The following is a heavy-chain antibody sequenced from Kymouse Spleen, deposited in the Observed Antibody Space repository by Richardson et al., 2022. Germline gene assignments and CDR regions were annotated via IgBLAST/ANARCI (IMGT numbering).Heavy chain of an antibody. J-gene: IGHJ4*02. CDR1: GGSISSSSYY. D-gene: IGHD2-8*01. CDR2: IYYSGST. CDR3: ARHVSDIVLMVYAPFDY. V-gene: IGHV4-39*01. Sequence: QLQLQESGPGLVKPSETLSLTCTVSGGSISSSSYYWGWIRQPPGKGLEWIGSIYYSGSTYYNPSLKSRVTISVDTSKNQFSLKLSSVTAADTAVYYCARHVSDIVLMVYAPFDYWGQGTLVTVSS.